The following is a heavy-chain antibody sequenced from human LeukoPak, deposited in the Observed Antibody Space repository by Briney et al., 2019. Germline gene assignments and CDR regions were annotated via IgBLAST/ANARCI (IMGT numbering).Heavy chain of an antibody. D-gene: IGHD3-10*01. Sequence: SETLSLTCAVYGGSFSGYYWSWIRQPPGKGLEWIGEINHSGSTNYNPSLKSRVTISVDTSKNQFSLKLGSVTAADTAVYYCARGSLRYYYGSGSYRVPNWFDPWGQGTLVTVSS. V-gene: IGHV4-34*01. CDR1: GGSFSGYY. J-gene: IGHJ5*02. CDR3: ARGSLRYYYGSGSYRVPNWFDP. CDR2: INHSGST.